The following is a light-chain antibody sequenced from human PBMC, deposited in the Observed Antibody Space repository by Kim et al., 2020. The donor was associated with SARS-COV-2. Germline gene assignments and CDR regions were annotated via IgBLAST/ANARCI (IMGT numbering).Light chain of an antibody. V-gene: IGKV3-11*01. J-gene: IGKJ4*01. CDR3: QQRNNWPPKVT. Sequence: PGESATLSCWASQSISSSLAWYQQRPGQPPRLLIFDASIRASGIPARFSGSGSGTDFTLTISGLEPEDFAVYYCQQRNNWPPKVTFGGGTKVDIK. CDR2: DAS. CDR1: QSISSS.